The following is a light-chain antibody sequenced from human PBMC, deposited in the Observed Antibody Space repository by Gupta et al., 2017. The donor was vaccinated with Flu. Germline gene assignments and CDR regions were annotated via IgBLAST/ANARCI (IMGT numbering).Light chain of an antibody. J-gene: IGLJ2*01. CDR1: SSDVGGYNY. CDR2: EVT. Sequence: QSALTQPLSASGSPGQSVTISCTGTSSDVGGYNYVSWYQQHPGKAPQLMIYEVTKRPSGVPHRFSGSRSGNTASLTVSGLQADDEADYYCSSYAGSNNPVVFGGGTKLTVL. CDR3: SSYAGSNNPVV. V-gene: IGLV2-8*01.